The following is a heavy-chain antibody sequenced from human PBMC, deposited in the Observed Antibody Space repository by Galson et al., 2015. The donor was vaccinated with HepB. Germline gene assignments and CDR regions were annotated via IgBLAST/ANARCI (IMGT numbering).Heavy chain of an antibody. D-gene: IGHD5-18*01. CDR2: IGSKASSYAT. CDR3: AKCSVLQLWPRGSYFEY. CDR1: GFTFSGSA. V-gene: IGHV3-73*01. Sequence: SLRLSCAASGFTFSGSAIHWVRQASGKGLEWVGLIGSKASSYATVYVASVKGRFTIPRDSSKNTLYLQMNSLRAEDTAVYYCAKCSVLQLWPRGSYFEYWGQGALVTVSS. J-gene: IGHJ4*02.